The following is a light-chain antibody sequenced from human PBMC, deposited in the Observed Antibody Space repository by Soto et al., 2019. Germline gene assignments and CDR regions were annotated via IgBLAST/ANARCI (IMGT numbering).Light chain of an antibody. J-gene: IGLJ1*01. Sequence: SYELPQPPSVSVSPGQTASITCSGDKLGDKYACWYQLKAGQSPVVVIYQDNKRPSGIPDRFSGSRSGNTATLTISGTQAMDEADYYCQAWDSSIHYVFGTGTKLTVL. CDR1: KLGDKY. CDR2: QDN. V-gene: IGLV3-1*01. CDR3: QAWDSSIHYV.